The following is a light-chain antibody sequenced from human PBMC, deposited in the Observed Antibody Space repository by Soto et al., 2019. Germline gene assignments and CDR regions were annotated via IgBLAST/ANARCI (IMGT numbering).Light chain of an antibody. CDR3: QQYGSSPPII. CDR2: GAC. V-gene: IGKV3-20*01. J-gene: IGKJ5*01. Sequence: EIVLTQSPGTLSLSPGERASLSCRASQSVSSSYLAWYQHKPGQAPRLLLHGACSRATGIPDRFSGSGSGTDFTLTISRLEPEDFAVYYCQQYGSSPPIIFGQGTRLEIK. CDR1: QSVSSSY.